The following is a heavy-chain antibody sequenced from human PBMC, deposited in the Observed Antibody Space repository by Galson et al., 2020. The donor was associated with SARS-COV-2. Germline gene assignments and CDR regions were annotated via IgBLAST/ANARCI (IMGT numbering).Heavy chain of an antibody. V-gene: IGHV4-38-2*02. J-gene: IGHJ4*02. Sequence: SETLSLTCTVSGYSISSGYYWDWIRQPPGKGLEWIGTIYHSGNTYFNPSLKSRVTISVDTSKNQFSLKLSSVIAADTAVYYCARDKGQSYDSSGYYDYWGQGTLVTVSS. CDR2: IYHSGNT. CDR1: GYSISSGYY. CDR3: ARDKGQSYDSSGYYDY. D-gene: IGHD3-22*01.